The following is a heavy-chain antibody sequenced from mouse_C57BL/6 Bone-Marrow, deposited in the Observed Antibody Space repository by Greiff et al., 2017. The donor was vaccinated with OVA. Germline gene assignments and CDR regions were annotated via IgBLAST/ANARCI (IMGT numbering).Heavy chain of an antibody. D-gene: IGHD2-3*01. V-gene: IGHV5-9-1*02. Sequence: EVQVVESGEGLVKPGGSLKLSCAASGFTFSSYAMSWVRQTPEKRLEWVAYISSGGDYIYYADTVKGRFTISRDNARNTLYLQMSSLKSEDTAMYYCTRGWLLFFAYWGQGTLVTVSA. CDR1: GFTFSSYA. CDR3: TRGWLLFFAY. J-gene: IGHJ3*01. CDR2: ISSGGDYI.